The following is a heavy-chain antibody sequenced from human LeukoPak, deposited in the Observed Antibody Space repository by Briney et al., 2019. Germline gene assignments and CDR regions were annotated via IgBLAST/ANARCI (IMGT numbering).Heavy chain of an antibody. CDR2: IRYDGSNK. V-gene: IGHV3-30*02. D-gene: IGHD6-19*01. CDR3: ARVQGGGYRTDDY. J-gene: IGHJ4*02. Sequence: GGSLRLSCAASGFTFSNYGRHWVRQAPGKGLDWVAFIRYDGSNKYYADSVKGRFTISRDNSRNTLSLQMNSLRPEDTAMYYCARVQGGGYRTDDYWGQGTLVTVSS. CDR1: GFTFSNYG.